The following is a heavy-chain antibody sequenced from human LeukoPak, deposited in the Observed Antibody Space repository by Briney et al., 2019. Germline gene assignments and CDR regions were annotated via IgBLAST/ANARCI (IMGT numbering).Heavy chain of an antibody. CDR3: ARVGRSSAMRD. CDR1: GGSISSYY. D-gene: IGHD6-6*01. V-gene: IGHV4-59*01. CDR2: IYYSGST. J-gene: IGHJ4*02. Sequence: PSETLSLTCTVSGGSISSYYWSWIRQPPGKGLEWIGYIYYSGSTNYNPSLKSRVTISVDTSKNQFSLKLSSVTAADTAVYYCARVGRSSAMRDWGQGTLVTVSS.